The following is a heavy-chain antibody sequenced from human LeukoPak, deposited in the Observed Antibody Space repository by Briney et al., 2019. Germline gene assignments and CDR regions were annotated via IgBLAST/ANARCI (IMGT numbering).Heavy chain of an antibody. CDR1: GFTFSSYS. D-gene: IGHD1-14*01. V-gene: IGHV3-21*01. CDR3: ARELDTEEFDY. Sequence: GGSLRLPCAASGFTFSSYSMNWVRQAPGKGLEWVSSISSSSSYIYYADSVKGRFTISRDNAKNSLYLQMNSLRAEDTAVYYCARELDTEEFDYWGQGTLVTVSS. J-gene: IGHJ4*02. CDR2: ISSSSSYI.